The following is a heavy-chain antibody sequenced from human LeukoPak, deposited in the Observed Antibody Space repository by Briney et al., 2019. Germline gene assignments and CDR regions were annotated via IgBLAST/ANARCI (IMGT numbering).Heavy chain of an antibody. CDR2: ISSSGSYI. Sequence: GGSLRLSCAASGFTSSNYNINWFRQAPGKGLEWVSSISSSGSYIYYADSVKGRFTISRDNAKNSMFLQMNSLRAEDTAVYYCARALRSGPSGSGDFYYYYGLDVWGQGTTVIVSS. D-gene: IGHD3-10*01. CDR3: ARALRSGPSGSGDFYYYYGLDV. CDR1: GFTSSNYN. V-gene: IGHV3-21*01. J-gene: IGHJ6*02.